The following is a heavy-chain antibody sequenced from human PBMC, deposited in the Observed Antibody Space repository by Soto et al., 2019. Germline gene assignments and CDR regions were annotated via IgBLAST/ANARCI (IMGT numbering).Heavy chain of an antibody. D-gene: IGHD2-2*01. CDR2: IYYSGST. V-gene: IGHV4-39*01. CDR3: GRQPGHCGSTTCFGYYSVDV. J-gene: IGHJ6*02. CDR1: GGSISCSSYS. Sequence: SETLSLTCSVSGGSISCSSYSWGWIRQPPGKGLEWIGTIYYSGSTHYNPSLEGRVAISADTPNNQLSLRLSSVTAADTAVYYCGRQPGHCGSTTCFGYYSVDVWGQGTTVTVS.